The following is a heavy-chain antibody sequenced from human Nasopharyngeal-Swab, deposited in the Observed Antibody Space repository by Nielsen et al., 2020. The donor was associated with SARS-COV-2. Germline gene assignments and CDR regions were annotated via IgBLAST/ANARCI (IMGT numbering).Heavy chain of an antibody. D-gene: IGHD3-10*01. CDR1: GYSFTRFW. V-gene: IGHV5-51*01. J-gene: IGHJ4*02. Sequence: GESLKISCEASGYSFTRFWIGWVRQMPGRDMEWMGIIYPDDSDTIYSPSFQGQVTISADKSINTAYLQFSSLKASDTAIYYCARGHPGVYYFDSWGQGTLVTVSS. CDR3: ARGHPGVYYFDS. CDR2: IYPDDSDT.